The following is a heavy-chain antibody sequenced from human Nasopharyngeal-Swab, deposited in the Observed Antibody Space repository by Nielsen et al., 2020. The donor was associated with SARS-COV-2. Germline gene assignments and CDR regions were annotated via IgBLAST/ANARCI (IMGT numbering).Heavy chain of an antibody. D-gene: IGHD2-21*02. J-gene: IGHJ4*02. CDR1: GFTFRDHS. V-gene: IGHV3-72*01. Sequence: GEFLKISCAASGFTFRDHSIAWVRPPPGKGQEWVVRFSIRANNYTTDYAASVKGRFAISRDDSKHSLYLQMNSLTTEDTAVYFCSRGDSSGGHWYAWGYWCQGTLVTVSS. CDR3: SRGDSSGGHWYAWGY. CDR2: FSIRANNYTT.